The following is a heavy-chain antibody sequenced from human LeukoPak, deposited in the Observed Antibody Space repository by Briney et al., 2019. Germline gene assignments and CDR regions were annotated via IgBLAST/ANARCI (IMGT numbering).Heavy chain of an antibody. V-gene: IGHV1-69*05. D-gene: IGHD2-2*02. Sequence: SVKVSCKASGGTFISYAISWVRQAPGQGLEWMGGIIPIFGTANYAQKFQGRVTITTDESTSTAYMELSSLRSEDTAVYYCATGYCSSTSCYNYYYYMDVWGKGTTVTVSS. J-gene: IGHJ6*03. CDR2: IIPIFGTA. CDR3: ATGYCSSTSCYNYYYYMDV. CDR1: GGTFISYA.